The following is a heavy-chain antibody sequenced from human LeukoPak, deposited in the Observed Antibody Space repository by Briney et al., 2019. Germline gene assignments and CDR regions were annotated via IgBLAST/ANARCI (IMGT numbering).Heavy chain of an antibody. CDR3: ARLTGYSSESWFDP. CDR2: IYYSGST. J-gene: IGHJ5*02. Sequence: SETLSLTCTVSGGSISRSRDYWGWIRQPPGKGLEWIGSIYYSGSTYYNPSLKSRVTISVDTSKNQFSLKLRSVTAADTAVYYCARLTGYSSESWFDPWGQGTLVTVSS. D-gene: IGHD3-9*01. V-gene: IGHV4-39*07. CDR1: GGSISRSRDY.